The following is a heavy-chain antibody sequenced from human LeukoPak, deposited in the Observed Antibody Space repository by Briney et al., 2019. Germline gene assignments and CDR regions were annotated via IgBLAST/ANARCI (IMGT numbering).Heavy chain of an antibody. D-gene: IGHD3-10*01. V-gene: IGHV4-4*07. CDR3: ARRGLKKYYYYYMDV. Sequence: SETLSLTCTVSGASISNYYWSWLRQPAGKVPEWIGHISTSGNTNYSPSLKSRVTMSVDTSKNRISLRLTSVTAADTAVYYCARRGLKKYYYYYMDVWGKGPRSPSP. CDR2: ISTSGNT. J-gene: IGHJ6*03. CDR1: GASISNYY.